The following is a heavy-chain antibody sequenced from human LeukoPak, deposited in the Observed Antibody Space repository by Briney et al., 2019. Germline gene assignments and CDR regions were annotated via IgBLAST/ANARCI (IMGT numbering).Heavy chain of an antibody. Sequence: SENLSLNGAGYGGSFSGYHWSWLGQRPGHGLEGIGEINHSGSTNYNPSLKSRVTISVDTSKNQFSLKLSSVTAADTAVYYCARGSIGVGAVARLLYFDYWGQGTLVTVSS. V-gene: IGHV4-34*01. J-gene: IGHJ4*02. D-gene: IGHD1-26*01. CDR3: ARGSIGVGAVARLLYFDY. CDR2: INHSGST. CDR1: GGSFSGYH.